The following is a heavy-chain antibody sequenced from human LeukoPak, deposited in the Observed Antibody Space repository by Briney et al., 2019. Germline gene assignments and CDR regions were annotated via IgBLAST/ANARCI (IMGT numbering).Heavy chain of an antibody. CDR3: ARESGSIFGVVYAFDI. V-gene: IGHV4-59*01. CDR2: IYYSGST. Sequence: PSDTLSLTCTVSGGSLSSYYWSWVRQPPGKGLEWIGYIYYSGSTNYNPYLKSRVTISVDTSKNQFSLKRSSVTAADTAVYYCARESGSIFGVVYAFDIWGQGTMVTVSS. CDR1: GGSLSSYY. J-gene: IGHJ3*02. D-gene: IGHD3-3*01.